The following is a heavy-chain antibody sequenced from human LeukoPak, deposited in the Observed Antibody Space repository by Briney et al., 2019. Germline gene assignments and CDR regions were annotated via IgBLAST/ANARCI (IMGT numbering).Heavy chain of an antibody. D-gene: IGHD6-13*01. CDR2: ITNSGSDK. Sequence: PGGSLRLSCEYSDFNFTDYGMAWVRQAPGKGLEWVAVITNSGSDKYYADAVKVQCSITRDKDKNIVYLQMNSLRPEDTAIYFCAKVGGRSWFYFDSWGQGTVVTVSS. CDR3: AKVGGRSWFYFDS. J-gene: IGHJ4*02. CDR1: DFNFTDYG. V-gene: IGHV3-30*18.